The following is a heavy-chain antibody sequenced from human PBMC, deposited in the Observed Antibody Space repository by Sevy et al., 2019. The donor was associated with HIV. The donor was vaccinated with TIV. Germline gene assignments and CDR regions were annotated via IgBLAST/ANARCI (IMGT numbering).Heavy chain of an antibody. V-gene: IGHV3-7*01. CDR2: IDQDGSQK. CDR1: GFTFTDYF. J-gene: IGHJ4*02. Sequence: GGSLRLSCAASGFTFTDYFMGWVRHAPGKGLEWVANIDQDGSQKNYVGSVKGRFSISRDNAKNSVYLQMNRLRVDDTAIYYCARELWPGDYWGQGTLVTVSS. CDR3: ARELWPGDY. D-gene: IGHD2-21*01.